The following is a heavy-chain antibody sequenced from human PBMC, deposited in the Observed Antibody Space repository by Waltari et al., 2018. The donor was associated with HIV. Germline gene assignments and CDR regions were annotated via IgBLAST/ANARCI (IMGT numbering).Heavy chain of an antibody. Sequence: QVQLVESGGGVVRPGRSLRLSCAASGFSVGRYGMHGVRQAPGKGLEWVAVIWHDGSKKYYAGSVKGRFTVSRDTSKNTLYLEMNRLRAEDTAVYHCARDPGTLLIAVAGAFDYWGPGIPVTVSS. J-gene: IGHJ4*02. CDR2: IWHDGSKK. CDR1: GFSVGRYG. CDR3: ARDPGTLLIAVAGAFDY. D-gene: IGHD6-19*01. V-gene: IGHV3-33*01.